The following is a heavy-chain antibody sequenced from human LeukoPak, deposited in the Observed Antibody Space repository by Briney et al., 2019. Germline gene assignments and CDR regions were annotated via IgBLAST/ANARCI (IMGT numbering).Heavy chain of an antibody. D-gene: IGHD3-22*01. CDR3: ARPYYYDSSGLNQQQSHFDY. Sequence: GGSLRLSCAASGFTFSSYGMHWVRQAPGKGLEWVALIWFDGSHKYYADSVKGRFTISRDNSKNTLYLQMNSLRGEDTALYYCARPYYYDSSGLNQQQSHFDYWGQGTLVTVSS. V-gene: IGHV3-33*01. J-gene: IGHJ4*02. CDR1: GFTFSSYG. CDR2: IWFDGSHK.